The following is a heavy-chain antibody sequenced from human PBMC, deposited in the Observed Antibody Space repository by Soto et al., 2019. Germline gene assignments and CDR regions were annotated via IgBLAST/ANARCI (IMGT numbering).Heavy chain of an antibody. V-gene: IGHV1-18*04. CDR3: TTENTGTRPTVALDF. CDR2: ISTFNGNT. CDR1: GYTFINYG. Sequence: QVQLVQSGGEVKKPGASVKVSCKTSGYTFINYGITWVRQAPGQGLEWMGWISTFNGNTNYAQKFQGRVTMTRDTSTTTAYMELRTLRSDDTAMYYCTTENTGTRPTVALDFWGHRTLVTVSS. J-gene: IGHJ4*01. D-gene: IGHD6-19*01.